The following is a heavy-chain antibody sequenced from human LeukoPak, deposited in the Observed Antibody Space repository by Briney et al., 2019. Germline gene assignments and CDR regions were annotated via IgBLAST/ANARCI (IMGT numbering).Heavy chain of an antibody. D-gene: IGHD5-12*01. Sequence: ASVKVSCKVSGYTLTELSMHWVRQAPGKGLELMGGFDPEDGETIYAQKFQGRVTMTEDTSTDTAYMELSSLRSEDTAVYYCATVEKDSGHNDYWGQGTLVTVSS. CDR2: FDPEDGET. CDR1: GYTLTELS. V-gene: IGHV1-24*01. J-gene: IGHJ4*02. CDR3: ATVEKDSGHNDY.